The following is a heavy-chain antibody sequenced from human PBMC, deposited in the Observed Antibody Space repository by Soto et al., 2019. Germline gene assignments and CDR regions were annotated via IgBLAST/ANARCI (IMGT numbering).Heavy chain of an antibody. CDR1: GFSLSTSGVG. CDR2: IYWDDDK. J-gene: IGHJ4*02. CDR3: AHSRYDILTCYYLPLFDY. D-gene: IGHD3-9*01. Sequence: QITLKESGPTLVKPTQTLTLTCTFSGFSLSTSGVGVGWIRQPPGKALEWLALIYWDDDKRYRPSLKSRLTITKDTTKSQVVLTMTNLDPVDTATYYRAHSRYDILTCYYLPLFDYWGQGTLVTVSS. V-gene: IGHV2-5*02.